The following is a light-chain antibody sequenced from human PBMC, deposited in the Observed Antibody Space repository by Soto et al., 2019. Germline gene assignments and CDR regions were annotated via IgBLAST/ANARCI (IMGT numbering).Light chain of an antibody. CDR3: QHYGDSSYT. Sequence: EIVLTQSPGTLSLSPGERATLSCRASQSVSRSYLAWYQQKPGQAPRLLIYAASSRATGIPYRFTGSGSGTDFTLTISRLEPEDFAVYSCQHYGDSSYTFGQGTKLEIK. V-gene: IGKV3-20*01. CDR1: QSVSRSY. CDR2: AAS. J-gene: IGKJ2*01.